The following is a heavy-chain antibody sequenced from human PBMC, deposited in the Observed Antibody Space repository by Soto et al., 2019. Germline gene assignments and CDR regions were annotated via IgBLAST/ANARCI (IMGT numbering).Heavy chain of an antibody. CDR1: GGTFSSYA. CDR2: IIPIFGTA. D-gene: IGHD3-22*01. Sequence: QVQLVQSGAEVKTPGSSVKVSCKASGGTFSSYAISWVRQAPGQGLEWMGGIIPIFGTANYAQKFQGRVTITAAESTSTAYMELSSLRSEDTAVYYCAREGASGSHIGYWGQGTLVTVSS. V-gene: IGHV1-69*01. J-gene: IGHJ4*02. CDR3: AREGASGSHIGY.